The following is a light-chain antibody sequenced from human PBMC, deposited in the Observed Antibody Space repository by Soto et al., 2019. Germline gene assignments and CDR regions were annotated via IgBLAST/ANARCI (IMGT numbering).Light chain of an antibody. CDR2: CNS. CDR3: QSYDSSLSGYVV. Sequence: QSVLTQPPSLSGAPGQRVTISCTGSRSNIGAGYDVHWYQQLPGTAPKLLIYCNSNRPSGVPDRFSGSKSGTSASLAITGLHAEDEADYYCQSYDSSLSGYVVFGGGTKLTVL. V-gene: IGLV1-40*01. CDR1: RSNIGAGYD. J-gene: IGLJ2*01.